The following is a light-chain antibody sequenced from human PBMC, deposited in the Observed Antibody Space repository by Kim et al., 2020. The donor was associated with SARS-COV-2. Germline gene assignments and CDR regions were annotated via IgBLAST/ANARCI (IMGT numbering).Light chain of an antibody. V-gene: IGLV3-19*01. CDR2: GKN. CDR3: NSRDSSDNHLHVV. J-gene: IGLJ2*01. Sequence: GQTVRITCQGDSLRSYYASWYQQKPGQAPILVIYGKNNRPSGIPDRFSGSTSGNTTSLTITGAQAEDEADYYCNSRDSSDNHLHVVFGGGTQLTVL. CDR1: SLRSYY.